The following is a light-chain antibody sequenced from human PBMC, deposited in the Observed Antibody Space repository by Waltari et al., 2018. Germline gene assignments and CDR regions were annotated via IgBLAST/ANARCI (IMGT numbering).Light chain of an antibody. CDR2: DKN. V-gene: IGLV3-19*01. Sequence: SSELTQDPAVSVALGQTVRIPCQGDSLRSSYASWYQQKPGQAPVLVMYDKNNRPSGTPTRFSGSSSGNTASLTITGAQAEDEADYYCNSRDSSGNNWVFGGGTKLTVL. CDR1: SLRSSY. J-gene: IGLJ3*02. CDR3: NSRDSSGNNWV.